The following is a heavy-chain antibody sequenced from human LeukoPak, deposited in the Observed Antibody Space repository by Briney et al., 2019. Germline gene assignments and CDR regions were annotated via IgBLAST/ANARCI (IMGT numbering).Heavy chain of an antibody. J-gene: IGHJ4*02. D-gene: IGHD3-10*01. CDR3: ARAKLWETFDY. Sequence: SETLSLTCTVSGGSISSYYWSWVRQPPGKGLEWIGYVYYSRSTDYNPSLKSRVTISVDTSKNQFSLRLTSVTAADTAVYYCARAKLWETFDYWGQGTLVTVSS. CDR1: GGSISSYY. V-gene: IGHV4-59*08. CDR2: VYYSRST.